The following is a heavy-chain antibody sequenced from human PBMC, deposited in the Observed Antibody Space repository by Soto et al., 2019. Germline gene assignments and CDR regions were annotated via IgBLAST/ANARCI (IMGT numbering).Heavy chain of an antibody. CDR1: GFTFSSYG. J-gene: IGHJ6*02. CDR3: ARDCYDILTTSYYYYGMDV. V-gene: IGHV3-33*01. CDR2: IWYDGSNK. Sequence: QVQLVESGGGVVQPGRSLRLSCAASGFTFSSYGMHWVRQAPGKGLEWVAVIWYDGSNKYYADSVKGRFTISRDNSKNTLYLQMNSLRAEDTAVYYCARDCYDILTTSYYYYGMDVWGQGTTVTVSS. D-gene: IGHD3-9*01.